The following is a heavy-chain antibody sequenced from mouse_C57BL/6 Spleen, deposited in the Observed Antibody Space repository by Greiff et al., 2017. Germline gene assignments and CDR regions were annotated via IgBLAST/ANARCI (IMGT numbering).Heavy chain of an antibody. D-gene: IGHD2-1*01. J-gene: IGHJ2*01. CDR1: GFTFSDYG. Sequence: EVMLVESGGGLVKPGGSLKLSCAASGFTFSDYGMHWVRQAPEKGLEWVAYISSGSSTIYYADTVKGRFTISRDNSKNTLFLRMTSLRYEDTAKYYCARYGNYGYFDYWGQGTTLTVSS. CDR2: ISSGSSTI. CDR3: ARYGNYGYFDY. V-gene: IGHV5-17*01.